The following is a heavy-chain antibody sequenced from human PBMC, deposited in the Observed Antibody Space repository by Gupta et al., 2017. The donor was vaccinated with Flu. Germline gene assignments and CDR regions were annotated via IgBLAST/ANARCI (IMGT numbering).Heavy chain of an antibody. V-gene: IGHV3-33*01. CDR1: GFTFSSYG. Sequence: SCAASGFTFSSYGMHWVRQAPGKGLEWVAVIWYDGSNKYYADSVKGRFTISRDNSKNTLYLQMNSLRAEDTAVYYCARDPSDCSSTSCYVGVDYWGQGTLVTVSS. D-gene: IGHD2-2*01. CDR3: ARDPSDCSSTSCYVGVDY. CDR2: IWYDGSNK. J-gene: IGHJ4*02.